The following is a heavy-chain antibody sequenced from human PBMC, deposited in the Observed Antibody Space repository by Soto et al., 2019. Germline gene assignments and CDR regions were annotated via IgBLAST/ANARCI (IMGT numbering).Heavy chain of an antibody. D-gene: IGHD2-8*01. Sequence: PSETLSLTCSVSGGSISRYYWGWIRQPPGKGLERIGYAYYSGDTGYNPSLQSRVTMAVDTSKNQVSLKLTSVTAADTAVYYCARDRSTYGGGGTGEVKENWFDPWGQGALVTVSS. J-gene: IGHJ5*02. CDR3: ARDRSTYGGGGTGEVKENWFDP. CDR1: GGSISRYY. CDR2: AYYSGDT. V-gene: IGHV4-59*01.